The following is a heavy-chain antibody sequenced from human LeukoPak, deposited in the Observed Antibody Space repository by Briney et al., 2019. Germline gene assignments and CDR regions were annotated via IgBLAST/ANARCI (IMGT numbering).Heavy chain of an antibody. Sequence: SETLSLTCTVSGGSISSSSYYWGWIRQPPGKGLEWIGSIYYSGSTYYNPSLKSRVTISVDTSKNQFSLKLSSVTAADTAVYYCATFGLKGTLNPPFDYWGQGTLVTVSS. CDR1: GGSISSSSYY. D-gene: IGHD3-10*01. CDR3: ATFGLKGTLNPPFDY. V-gene: IGHV4-39*07. J-gene: IGHJ4*02. CDR2: IYYSGST.